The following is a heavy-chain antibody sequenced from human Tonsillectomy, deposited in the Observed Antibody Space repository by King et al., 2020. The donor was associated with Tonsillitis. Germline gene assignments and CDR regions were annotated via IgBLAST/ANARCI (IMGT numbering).Heavy chain of an antibody. CDR1: GGSISSGDKY. CDR2: IYYSGST. V-gene: IGHV4-30-4*01. J-gene: IGHJ4*02. Sequence: VQLQESGPGLVKPSQTLSLTCTVSGGSISSGDKYWSWIRQPPGKGLEWIGYIYYSGSTSYNPSLKGRVTISVDRSENQFSLKLTSVTAADTAVYYCARWGDYYDSSAYDYWGQGTLVIVSS. D-gene: IGHD3-22*01. CDR3: ARWGDYYDSSAYDY.